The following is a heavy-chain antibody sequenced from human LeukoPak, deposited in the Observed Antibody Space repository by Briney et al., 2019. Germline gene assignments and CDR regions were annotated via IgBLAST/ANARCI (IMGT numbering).Heavy chain of an antibody. D-gene: IGHD4-23*01. CDR1: GITLSNYG. V-gene: IGHV3-33*08. CDR2: IWYDGSNK. CDR3: ARDLYGGNSGLDY. Sequence: GGSLRLSCAVSGITLSNYGMSWVRQAPGKGLEWVAVIWYDGSNKYYADSVKGRFTISRDNSKNTLYLQMNSLRAEDTAVYYCARDLYGGNSGLDYWGQGTLVTVSS. J-gene: IGHJ4*02.